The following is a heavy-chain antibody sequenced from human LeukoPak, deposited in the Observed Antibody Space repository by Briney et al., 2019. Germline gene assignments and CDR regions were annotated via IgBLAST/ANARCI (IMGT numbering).Heavy chain of an antibody. V-gene: IGHV3-13*01. CDR2: IGPGHET. Sequence: GGSLRLSCAASGFTFSNYDIHWVRQGLGKGLEWVSAIGPGHETYYADSVKGRFTIVRENAKNSLYLQMDSLRAGDTAVYFCVRGDPCREGIHCYYYGMDVWGQGTTVTVSS. CDR3: VRGDPCREGIHCYYYGMDV. J-gene: IGHJ6*02. D-gene: IGHD5-18*01. CDR1: GFTFSNYD.